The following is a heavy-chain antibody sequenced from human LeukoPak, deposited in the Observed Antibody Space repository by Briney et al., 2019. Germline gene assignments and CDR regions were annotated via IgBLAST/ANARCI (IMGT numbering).Heavy chain of an antibody. D-gene: IGHD3-10*01. CDR3: AKDKNGGSGSYYYGMDV. J-gene: IGHJ6*02. CDR1: GFTFSSYW. Sequence: PGGSLRLSCAASGFTFSSYWMSWVRQAPGKGLEWVANIKQDGSEKYYVDSVKGRFTISRDNSKNSLYLQMNSLRTEDTALYYCAKDKNGGSGSYYYGMDVWGQGTTVTVSS. V-gene: IGHV3-7*03. CDR2: IKQDGSEK.